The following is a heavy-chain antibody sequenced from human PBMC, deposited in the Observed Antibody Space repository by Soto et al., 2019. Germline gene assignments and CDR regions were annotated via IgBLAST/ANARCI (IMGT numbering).Heavy chain of an antibody. D-gene: IGHD1-7*01. V-gene: IGHV1-69*12. CDR3: AVAVLELRVGHYYGMDV. CDR2: IIPIFGTA. J-gene: IGHJ6*02. CDR1: GGTFSSYA. Sequence: QVQLVQSGAEVKKPGSSVKVSCKASGGTFSSYAISWVRQAPGQGLEWMGGIIPIFGTANYAQKCQGRVKITADESTSTAYMELSSLRSEDTAVYYCAVAVLELRVGHYYGMDVWGQGTTVTVSS.